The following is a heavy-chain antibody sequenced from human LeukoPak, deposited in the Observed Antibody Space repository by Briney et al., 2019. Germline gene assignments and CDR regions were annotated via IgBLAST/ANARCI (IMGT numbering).Heavy chain of an antibody. CDR2: INTNTGNP. D-gene: IGHD3-16*02. V-gene: IGHV7-4-1*02. J-gene: IGHJ6*03. Sequence: ASVKVSCKASGYTFTSYAMNWVRQAPGQGLEWMGWINTNTGNPTYAQGFTGRFVFSLDTSVSTAYLQISSLKAEDTAVYYCARDMSDYVWGSYRSYYYYYYMDVWGKGTTVTVSS. CDR1: GYTFTSYA. CDR3: ARDMSDYVWGSYRSYYYYYYMDV.